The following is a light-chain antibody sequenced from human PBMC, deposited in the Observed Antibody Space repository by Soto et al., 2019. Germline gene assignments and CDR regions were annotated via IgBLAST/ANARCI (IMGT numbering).Light chain of an antibody. CDR3: CSFAGTGTFGGYV. CDR1: TSDVGSYHL. J-gene: IGLJ1*01. Sequence: QSVLAQPASVFGSPGQSVTISCTGTTSDVGSYHLVSWYQQHPGKAPKLMIYEGTKRPSGVSNRFSGSKSGITASLTISGLQPEDEADYYCCSFAGTGTFGGYVFGTGTKLTVL. CDR2: EGT. V-gene: IGLV2-23*03.